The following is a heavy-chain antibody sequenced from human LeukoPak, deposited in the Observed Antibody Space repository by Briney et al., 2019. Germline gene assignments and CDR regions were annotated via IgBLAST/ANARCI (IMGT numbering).Heavy chain of an antibody. CDR2: MNPNSGNT. CDR1: GYTFTSYD. D-gene: IGHD5-12*01. Sequence: EASVTVSCKASGYTFTSYDINWVRQATGQGLEWMGWMNPNSGNTGYAQKFQGRVTMTRNTSISTAYMELSSLRSEDTAVYYCARGLYRRRATISYWGQGTLVTVSS. V-gene: IGHV1-8*01. J-gene: IGHJ4*02. CDR3: ARGLYRRRATISY.